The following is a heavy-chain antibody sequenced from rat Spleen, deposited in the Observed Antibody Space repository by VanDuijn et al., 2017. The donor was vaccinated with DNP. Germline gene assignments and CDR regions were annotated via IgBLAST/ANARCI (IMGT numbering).Heavy chain of an antibody. CDR1: GLSLTSNS. Sequence: QVQLKESGPGLVQPSQTLSLTCTVSGLSLTSNSVSWFRQPPGKGLEWIAAISGGGSTYYNSVLKSRLSINRDTSNSQVFLKMNSLRSEDTATYYCVRVNWVPDYWGQGVMVTVSS. J-gene: IGHJ2*01. D-gene: IGHD5-1*01. V-gene: IGHV2-6*01. CDR2: ISGGGST. CDR3: VRVNWVPDY.